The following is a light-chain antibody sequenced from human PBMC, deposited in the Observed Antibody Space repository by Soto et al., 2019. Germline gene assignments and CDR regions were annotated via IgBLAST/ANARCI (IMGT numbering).Light chain of an antibody. V-gene: IGKV3-15*01. Sequence: EIVMTQSPATLFVSPGERATLSCRASQTVSDDLAWYQQKPGQAPRLLIYGASTRATDIPARFSGGGSGTEFTLTISSLQSEDSSIYYCQQYHDWPPITFGPGNKVNI. J-gene: IGKJ3*01. CDR2: GAS. CDR1: QTVSDD. CDR3: QQYHDWPPIT.